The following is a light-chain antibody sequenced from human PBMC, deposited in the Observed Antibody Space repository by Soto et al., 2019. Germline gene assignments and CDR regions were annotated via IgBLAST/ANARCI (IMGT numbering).Light chain of an antibody. Sequence: QSVLTQPRSVSGSPGQSVTISCTGTRGDVGGYNFVSWYQQHPGKVPTLVIFDVSHRPSGVPDRFSGSKSGNTASLTISGLQAEDEADYYCCSYGGSYTWVFGGGTKLTVL. V-gene: IGLV2-11*01. J-gene: IGLJ2*01. CDR2: DVS. CDR1: RGDVGGYNF. CDR3: CSYGGSYTWV.